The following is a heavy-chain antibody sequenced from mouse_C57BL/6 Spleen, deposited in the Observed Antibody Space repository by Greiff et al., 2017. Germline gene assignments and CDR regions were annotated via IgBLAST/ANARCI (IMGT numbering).Heavy chain of an antibody. CDR1: GFTFSDYG. V-gene: IGHV5-17*01. CDR2: ISSGSSTI. J-gene: IGHJ4*01. Sequence: EVQGVESGGGLVKPGGSLKLSCAASGFTFSDYGMHWVRQAPEKGLEWVAYISSGSSTIYYADTVKGRFTISRDNAKNTLFLQMTSLRSEDTAMYDCARPGDGYYYYAMDYWGQGTSVTVSS. CDR3: ARPGDGYYYYAMDY. D-gene: IGHD2-3*01.